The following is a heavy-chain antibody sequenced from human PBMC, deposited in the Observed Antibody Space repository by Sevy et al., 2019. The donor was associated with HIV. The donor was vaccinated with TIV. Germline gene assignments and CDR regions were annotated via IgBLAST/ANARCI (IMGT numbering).Heavy chain of an antibody. J-gene: IGHJ3*02. CDR1: GFTFSSYA. V-gene: IGHV3-23*01. Sequence: GGSLRLSCAASGFTFSSYAMSWVRQAPGKGLEWVSAISGSGGSTYYADSVKGRFTISRDNSKNTPYLQMNSLRAEDAAVSYCAKDFRPTMLVVGTPDAFDIWGQGTMVTVSS. CDR3: AKDFRPTMLVVGTPDAFDI. CDR2: ISGSGGST. D-gene: IGHD3-22*01.